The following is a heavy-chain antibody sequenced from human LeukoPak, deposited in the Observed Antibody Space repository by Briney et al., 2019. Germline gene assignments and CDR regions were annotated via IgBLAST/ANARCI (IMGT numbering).Heavy chain of an antibody. V-gene: IGHV3-74*01. J-gene: IGHJ4*02. D-gene: IGHD6-25*01. CDR2: INSDGTST. CDR1: GFTFSSYW. CDR3: ARSGRYQDY. Sequence: GGSLRLSCAASGFTFSSYWIHWVRQVPGKGLVWVSRINSDGTSTSHADSVKGRFTISKDNAKNTLYLQMNSLRAEDTAVYYCARSGRYQDYWGQGTLVTVSS.